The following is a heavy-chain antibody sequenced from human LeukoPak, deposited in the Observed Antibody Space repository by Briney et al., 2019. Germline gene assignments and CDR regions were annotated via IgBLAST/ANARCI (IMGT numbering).Heavy chain of an antibody. CDR2: IYKGGST. J-gene: IGHJ6*02. CDR1: GFTFSSNY. Sequence: GGSLRLSCAASGFTFSSNYMSWVRQSPGKGPECVSFIYKGGSTYYADSAKGRFTISRDNSKNTLYLQMHSLRAEDTAAYYCASGSSSDLYYYYGMDVWGQGTTVTVSS. CDR3: ASGSSSDLYYYYGMDV. V-gene: IGHV3-53*01. D-gene: IGHD2-15*01.